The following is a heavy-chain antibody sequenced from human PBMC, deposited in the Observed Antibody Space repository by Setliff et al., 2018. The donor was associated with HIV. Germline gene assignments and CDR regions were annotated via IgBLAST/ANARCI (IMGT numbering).Heavy chain of an antibody. J-gene: IGHJ3*02. Sequence: GESLKISCKGSGYSFTNYWIAWARQMPGQGLEWMGSIYGGDSDTRYSPSFQGQVTISADKSINTAYVQWSSLKASDTAMYYCARRPYYDSWSGHQAFDIWGQGTMVTVSS. CDR3: ARRPYYDSWSGHQAFDI. CDR2: IYGGDSDT. D-gene: IGHD3-3*01. CDR1: GYSFTNYW. V-gene: IGHV5-51*01.